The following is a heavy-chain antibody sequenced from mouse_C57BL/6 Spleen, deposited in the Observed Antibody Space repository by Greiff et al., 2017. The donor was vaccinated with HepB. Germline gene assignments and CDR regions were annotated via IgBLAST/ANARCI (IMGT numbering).Heavy chain of an antibody. V-gene: IGHV1-69*01. D-gene: IGHD2-4*01. CDR2: IDPSDSYT. CDR1: GYTFTSYW. CDR3: ARRAYDYDWSWFAY. J-gene: IGHJ3*01. Sequence: QVQLQQPGAELVMPGASVKLSCKASGYTFTSYWMHWVKQRPGQGLEWIGEIDPSDSYTNYNQKFKGKSTLTVDKSPSTAYMQLSSLTSEDSAVYYCARRAYDYDWSWFAYWGQRTLVTVSA.